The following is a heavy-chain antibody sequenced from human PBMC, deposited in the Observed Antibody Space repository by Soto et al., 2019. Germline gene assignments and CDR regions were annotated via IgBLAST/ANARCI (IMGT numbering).Heavy chain of an antibody. CDR2: ISAYNGNT. Sequence: ASVKVSCKASGYTFTSYGISWVRQAPGQGLEWMGWISAYNGNTNYAQKLQGRVTMTTDTSTSTAYMELTSLRSDDTAVYYCARDGSTTVTNYYMDVWGKGTTVTVSS. J-gene: IGHJ6*03. CDR3: ARDGSTTVTNYYMDV. V-gene: IGHV1-18*01. D-gene: IGHD4-4*01. CDR1: GYTFTSYG.